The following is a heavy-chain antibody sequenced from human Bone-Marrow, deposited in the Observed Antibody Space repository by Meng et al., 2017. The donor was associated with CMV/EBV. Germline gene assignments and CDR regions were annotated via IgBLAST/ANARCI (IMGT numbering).Heavy chain of an antibody. CDR2: INSDGNST. Sequence: GESLKISCAASGFTFSSYWMHWVRQAPGKGLVWVSHINSDGNSTSYADYVKGRFTISRDNAKNTLYLQMQSLRAKDTAVYSCARDVRVLLSHYYGMDVWGQGTTVTVSS. V-gene: IGHV3-74*01. D-gene: IGHD2-2*01. CDR3: ARDVRVLLSHYYGMDV. J-gene: IGHJ6*01. CDR1: GFTFSSYW.